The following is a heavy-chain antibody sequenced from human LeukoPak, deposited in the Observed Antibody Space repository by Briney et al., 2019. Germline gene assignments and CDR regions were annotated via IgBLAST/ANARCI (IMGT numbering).Heavy chain of an antibody. V-gene: IGHV4-4*02. D-gene: IGHD2-15*01. CDR2: IYLSGGN. J-gene: IGHJ4*02. CDR1: GGSISSSNW. Sequence: SGTLSLTCAVSGGSISSSNWWTWVRQPPGKGLEWIGEIYLSGGNNYNPSLKSRVTISVDKSKNQFSLKLSSVTAADTAVYFCARDPYCTGGSCYHRFDYWGQGTLVTVSS. CDR3: ARDPYCTGGSCYHRFDY.